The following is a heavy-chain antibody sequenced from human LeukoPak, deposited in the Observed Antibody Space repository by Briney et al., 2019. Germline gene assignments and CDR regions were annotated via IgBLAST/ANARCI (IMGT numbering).Heavy chain of an antibody. Sequence: ASVKVSCKASGYTFTGYYMHWVRQAPGQGLEWMGWINPNSGGTTYAQKFQGRVTMTRDTSISTAYMELSRLRSDDTAVYYCARDGVSNPFDFWGQGTLVTVSS. CDR3: ARDGVSNPFDF. V-gene: IGHV1-2*02. J-gene: IGHJ4*02. CDR1: GYTFTGYY. CDR2: INPNSGGT. D-gene: IGHD5/OR15-5a*01.